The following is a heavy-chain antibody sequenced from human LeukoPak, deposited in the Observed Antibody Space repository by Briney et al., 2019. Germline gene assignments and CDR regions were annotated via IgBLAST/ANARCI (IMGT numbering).Heavy chain of an antibody. D-gene: IGHD6-13*01. CDR3: ARTYSSSWYWVDY. CDR2: IYPGDSDT. Sequence: GESLKFSCKGSGYSFISYWIGWVRQMPGKGLEWMGIIYPGDSDTRYSPSFQGQVTISADKSISTAYLQWSSLKASDTAMYYCARTYSSSWYWVDYWGQGTLVTISS. V-gene: IGHV5-51*01. CDR1: GYSFISYW. J-gene: IGHJ4*02.